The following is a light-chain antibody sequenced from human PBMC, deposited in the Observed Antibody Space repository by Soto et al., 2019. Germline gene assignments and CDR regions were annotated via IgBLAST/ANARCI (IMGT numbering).Light chain of an antibody. J-gene: IGLJ2*01. Sequence: QSVLTQPPSVSGAPGQRVTISCTGSSSNIGANYAVHWYQQLPGTAPKLLIYDNTKRPSGVPDRFSGSKSGTSASLAITGLQAEDEAYYFCQSYDTSPVFGGGTKLTVL. V-gene: IGLV1-40*01. CDR2: DNT. CDR3: QSYDTSPV. CDR1: SSNIGANYA.